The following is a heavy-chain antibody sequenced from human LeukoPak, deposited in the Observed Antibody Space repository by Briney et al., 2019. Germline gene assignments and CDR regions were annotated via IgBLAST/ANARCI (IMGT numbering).Heavy chain of an antibody. D-gene: IGHD3-22*01. V-gene: IGHV3-30*19. Sequence: PGGSLRLSCAASGFTFSSYGMHWVRQAPGKGLEWVAVIWYDGSNKYYADSVKGRFTISRDNSKNTLYLQMNSLRAEDTAVYYCARNMHSYDSSGYCFDNWGQGTLVTVSS. CDR2: IWYDGSNK. CDR3: ARNMHSYDSSGYCFDN. J-gene: IGHJ4*02. CDR1: GFTFSSYG.